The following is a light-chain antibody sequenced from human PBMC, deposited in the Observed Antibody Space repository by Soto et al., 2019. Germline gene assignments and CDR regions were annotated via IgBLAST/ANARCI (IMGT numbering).Light chain of an antibody. V-gene: IGLV1-47*01. CDR3: AARDDSLSGQ. CDR1: SSNIGSNY. J-gene: IGLJ2*01. Sequence: QSVLTQPPSASGTPGQRVTISCSGSSSNIGSNYVYWYQQLPGTAPKLLIYRNNQRPSGVPDRFSGSKSGTSASLAISGLRSEDEADKYCAARDDSLSGQFVGGTKVTV. CDR2: RNN.